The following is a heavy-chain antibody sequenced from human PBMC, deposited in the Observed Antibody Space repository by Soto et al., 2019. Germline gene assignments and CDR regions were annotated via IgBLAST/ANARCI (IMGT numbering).Heavy chain of an antibody. CDR3: ARDLGGIAALIATGYFAY. V-gene: IGHV1-18*01. Sequence: ASVKVSCKASGYTFTSYGISWVRQAPGQGLEWMGWISAYNGNTNYAQKLQGRVTMTTDTSTSTAYMELRSLRSDDTAVYYCARDLGGIAALIATGYFAYWGQGTLVTVSS. CDR2: ISAYNGNT. J-gene: IGHJ4*02. CDR1: GYTFTSYG. D-gene: IGHD6-13*01.